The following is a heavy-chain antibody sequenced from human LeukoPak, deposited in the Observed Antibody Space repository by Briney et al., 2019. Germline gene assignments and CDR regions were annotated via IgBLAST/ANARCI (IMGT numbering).Heavy chain of an antibody. CDR3: ARDGVGGGPDFDY. J-gene: IGHJ4*02. D-gene: IGHD3-16*01. Sequence: PGGSLRLSCAASGFTFSRYWMSWARQAPGKGLEWVANIKQDGSEKYHVDSVKGRFTISRDNAKNSLSLQMNSLRAEDTAVYYCARDGVGGGPDFDYWGQGTLVTVSS. V-gene: IGHV3-7*03. CDR1: GFTFSRYW. CDR2: IKQDGSEK.